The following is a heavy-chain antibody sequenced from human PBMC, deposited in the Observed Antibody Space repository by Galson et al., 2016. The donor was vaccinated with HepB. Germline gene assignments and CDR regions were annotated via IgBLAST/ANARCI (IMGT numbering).Heavy chain of an antibody. CDR2: IWNDGSYK. D-gene: IGHD6-19*01. V-gene: IGHV3-33*01. CDR1: GFTFSGYG. CDR3: AREGAQMAVAGTAFDY. J-gene: IGHJ4*02. Sequence: SLRLSCAASGFTFSGYGMHWVRQAPGKGLEWVALIWNDGSYKNYADSVKGRFTISRDNPKNTLYLQLNSLRAEDTAVYYCAREGAQMAVAGTAFDYWGQGTLVTVSS.